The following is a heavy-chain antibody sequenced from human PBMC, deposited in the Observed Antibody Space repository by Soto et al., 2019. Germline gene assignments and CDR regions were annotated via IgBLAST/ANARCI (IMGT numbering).Heavy chain of an antibody. D-gene: IGHD2-2*01. CDR3: ARGGLGYCSSTSCLDAFDI. CDR2: INPNSGGT. Sequence: QVQLVQSGAEVKKPGASVKVSCKASGYTFTGYYMHWVRQAPGQGLEWMGWINPNSGGTNYAQKFQGRVTMTRDTSISTAYMELSRLRSDDTAVYYCARGGLGYCSSTSCLDAFDIWGQGTMVTVSS. CDR1: GYTFTGYY. J-gene: IGHJ3*02. V-gene: IGHV1-2*02.